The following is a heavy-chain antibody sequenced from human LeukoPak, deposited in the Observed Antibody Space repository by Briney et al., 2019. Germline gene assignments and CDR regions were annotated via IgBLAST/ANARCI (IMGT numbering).Heavy chain of an antibody. Sequence: QPGGSLRLSCAASGFTFSTFAMQWVRQAPEKGLEYVSGINTDGGTTFYANSVRGRFTISRDNPKNTLYLQMGSLRVEDTAVYYCARDGVATNDYWGQGTLVTVSS. J-gene: IGHJ4*02. CDR1: GFTFSTFA. D-gene: IGHD5-24*01. CDR2: INTDGGTT. CDR3: ARDGVATNDY. V-gene: IGHV3-64*01.